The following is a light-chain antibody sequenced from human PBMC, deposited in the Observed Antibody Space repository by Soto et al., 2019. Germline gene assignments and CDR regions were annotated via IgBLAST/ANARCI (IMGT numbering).Light chain of an antibody. CDR3: QQCVHWLT. J-gene: IGKJ4*01. Sequence: EVVLTQSPASLSLSPGERATLSCRASQSVSAYLAWYQQKAGQAPRLLIYDVSNRAPVIPARVTGSGSGTDFTLTISSLEPEDSAGYYCQQCVHWLTFGGGTKVEIK. V-gene: IGKV3-11*01. CDR2: DVS. CDR1: QSVSAY.